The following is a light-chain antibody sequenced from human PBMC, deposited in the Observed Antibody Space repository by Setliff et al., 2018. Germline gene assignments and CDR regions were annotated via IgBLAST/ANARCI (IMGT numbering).Light chain of an antibody. CDR3: SAYTSSSTDV. Sequence: QSVLTQPASVSGSPGQSITIPCSGTSSDVGAYDLVSWYKQHPGKAPKLIISDVSNRPSGVSNRFSGSKSGNTASLTISGLQAEDEADYYCSAYTSSSTDVFGTGTKVTVL. CDR1: SSDVGAYDL. V-gene: IGLV2-14*03. CDR2: DVS. J-gene: IGLJ1*01.